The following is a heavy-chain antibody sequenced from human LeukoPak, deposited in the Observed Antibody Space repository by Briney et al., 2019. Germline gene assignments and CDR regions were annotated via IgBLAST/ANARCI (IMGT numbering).Heavy chain of an antibody. D-gene: IGHD3-16*02. V-gene: IGHV3-11*01. CDR3: ARVPRTYDYVWGSYRPLHLDY. Sequence: GGSLRLSCAASGFTFSDYYMSWIRQAPGKGLEWVSYISSSGSTIYYADSVKGRFTISRDNAKNSLYLQMNSLRAEDTAVYYCARVPRTYDYVWGSYRPLHLDYWGQGTLVTVSS. CDR1: GFTFSDYY. J-gene: IGHJ4*02. CDR2: ISSSGSTI.